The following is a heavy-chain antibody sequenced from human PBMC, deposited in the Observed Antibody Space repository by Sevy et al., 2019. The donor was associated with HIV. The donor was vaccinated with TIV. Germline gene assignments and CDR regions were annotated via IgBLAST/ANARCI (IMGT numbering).Heavy chain of an antibody. CDR1: GYTFTTYW. CDR2: IYPDDSNT. Sequence: GESLKISCKGSGYTFTTYWIAWVRQMPGKGLEWMGIIYPDDSNTRYSPSFQGQVTISADKSISTANLQWSGLKASDTAIYYCARLEPRVNYYYGMDIWGQGTPVTVSS. V-gene: IGHV5-51*01. D-gene: IGHD6-6*01. J-gene: IGHJ6*02. CDR3: ARLEPRVNYYYGMDI.